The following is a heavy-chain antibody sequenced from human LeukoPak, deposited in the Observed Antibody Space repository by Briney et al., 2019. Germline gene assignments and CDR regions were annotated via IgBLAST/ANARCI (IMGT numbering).Heavy chain of an antibody. CDR2: INPSGGST. Sequence: ASVKVSCKASGYTFTSYYMHWVRQAPGQGLGWMGIINPSGGSTSYAQKFQGRVTMTRDTSISTAYMELSRLRSDDTAVYYCARDSGERGSGSYLIAYWGQGTLVTVSS. CDR3: ARDSGERGSGSYLIAY. J-gene: IGHJ4*02. CDR1: GYTFTSYY. V-gene: IGHV1-46*01. D-gene: IGHD3-10*01.